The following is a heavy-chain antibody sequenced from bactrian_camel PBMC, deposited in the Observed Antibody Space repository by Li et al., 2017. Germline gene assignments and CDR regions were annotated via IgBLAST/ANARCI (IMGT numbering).Heavy chain of an antibody. D-gene: IGHD6*01. CDR1: GFWYTISN. J-gene: IGHJ4*01. V-gene: IGHV3S53*01. Sequence: HVQLVESGGGSVQAGGSLRLSCTASGFWYTISNMFWYRQALGKECEMVSSISSDGVTDYANSVKGRFTISQDNTKNTNTVYLQMNSLKSEDTAVYYCAADSYGAWCGLAGQGTQVTVS. CDR2: ISSDGVT.